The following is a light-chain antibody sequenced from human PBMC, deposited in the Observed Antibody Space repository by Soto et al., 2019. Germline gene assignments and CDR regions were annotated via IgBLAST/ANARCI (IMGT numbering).Light chain of an antibody. J-gene: IGLJ2*01. CDR1: SSDVGVYNY. V-gene: IGLV2-14*01. Sequence: QSALTQPASVSGSRGQSITISCTGTSSDVGVYNYVSWYQQHPGKAPKLMIYDVSNRPSGVSNRFSGSKSGNTASLTISGLQAEDEADYYCSSYTSSSTLVVFGGGTKLPVL. CDR2: DVS. CDR3: SSYTSSSTLVV.